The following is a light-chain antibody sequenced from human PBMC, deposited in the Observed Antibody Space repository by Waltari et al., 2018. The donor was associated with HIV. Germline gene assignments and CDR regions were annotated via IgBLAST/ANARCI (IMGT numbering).Light chain of an antibody. Sequence: SYELTQPSSVSVSPGQTARITCSGDVLAKKYARWFQQKPGQAPVLVIYKDSERPSGIPEGFSGSSSGTTVTLTISGAQVEDEADYYCYSAADNRGVFGGGTKLTVL. CDR3: YSAADNRGV. CDR1: VLAKKY. V-gene: IGLV3-27*01. J-gene: IGLJ2*01. CDR2: KDS.